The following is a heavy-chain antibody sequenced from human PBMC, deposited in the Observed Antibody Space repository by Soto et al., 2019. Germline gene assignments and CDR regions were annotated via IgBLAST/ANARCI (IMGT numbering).Heavy chain of an antibody. CDR2: ISAHNGNT. D-gene: IGHD1-1*01. J-gene: IGHJ4*02. Sequence: QVHLVQSRAEVKKPGASVKVSCKGSGYAFTTYGITWVRQAPGQGLEWMGWISAHNGNTNYAQKLQGRVTVTRDTSTSTDYMELRSLRSDDTAVYYCARGRYGDYWGQGALVTVSS. CDR3: ARGRYGDY. V-gene: IGHV1-18*01. CDR1: GYAFTTYG.